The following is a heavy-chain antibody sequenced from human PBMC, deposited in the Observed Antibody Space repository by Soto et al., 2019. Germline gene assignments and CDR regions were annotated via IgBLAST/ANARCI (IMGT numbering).Heavy chain of an antibody. Sequence: RRLSCAASGFTFNIYGMHWVRQAPDKGLEWVALISYDGSNQYYADSVKGRFTISRDNSKNTLFLQMNSLRADDTAVYYCAKDQASGQGSFDSWGQGPLAPVSS. CDR3: AKDQASGQGSFDS. V-gene: IGHV3-30*18. CDR1: GFTFNIYG. J-gene: IGHJ4*02. CDR2: ISYDGSNQ.